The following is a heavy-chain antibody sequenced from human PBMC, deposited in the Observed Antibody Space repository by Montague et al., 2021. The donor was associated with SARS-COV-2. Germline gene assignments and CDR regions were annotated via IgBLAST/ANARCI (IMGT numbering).Heavy chain of an antibody. V-gene: IGHV4-34*01. CDR1: GGSFSGYY. CDR2: INHSGST. CDR3: AGGELELHIRDYYYGMDV. D-gene: IGHD1-7*01. J-gene: IGHJ6*02. Sequence: SETLSLTCAVYGGSFSGYYWSWIRQPPGKGLEWIGEINHSGSTKYNPSLKSRVTISVDTSKNQFSLELSSVTAADTAVYYCAGGELELHIRDYYYGMDVWGQGTTVTVSS.